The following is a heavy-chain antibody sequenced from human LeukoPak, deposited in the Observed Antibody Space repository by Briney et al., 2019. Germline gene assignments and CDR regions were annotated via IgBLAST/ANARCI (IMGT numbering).Heavy chain of an antibody. CDR3: ARGAEAETSPLDF. CDR1: GYIFSDYY. CDR2: INPKSGAA. Sequence: ASVTVSCKASGYIFSDYYMHWVRQAPGQGLEGLGWINPKSGAADYAQQFRGRVTMTRDTSINTDYMEMKRVTSDDTAVYYCARGAEAETSPLDFWGQGTLVTVSS. J-gene: IGHJ4*02. V-gene: IGHV1-2*02. D-gene: IGHD6-13*01.